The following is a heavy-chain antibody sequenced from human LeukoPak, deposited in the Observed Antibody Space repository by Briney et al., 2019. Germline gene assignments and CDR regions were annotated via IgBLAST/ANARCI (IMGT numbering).Heavy chain of an antibody. J-gene: IGHJ4*02. CDR3: ARDSRSYERSGYYHFDY. Sequence: PSETLSLTCTVSGASLISYYWNWIRQPPGKGLEWIGYIYYNGSPNYNPSLKSRVTMSQDTSKNQFSLKLTSVTAADTALYYCARDSRSYERSGYYHFDYWGQGSLVTVSS. V-gene: IGHV4-59*01. CDR1: GASLISYY. D-gene: IGHD3-22*01. CDR2: IYYNGSP.